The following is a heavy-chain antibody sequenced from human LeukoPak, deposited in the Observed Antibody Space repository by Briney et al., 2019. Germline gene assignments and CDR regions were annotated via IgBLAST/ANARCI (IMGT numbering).Heavy chain of an antibody. CDR2: ISGSGGTA. CDR1: GFTFSIYA. J-gene: IGHJ6*03. Sequence: PGGSLRLSCAASGFTFSIYAMSWVRQAPGKGLEWVSAISGSGGTAYYADSVKGRFTISRDNSKNTLYLQMNSLRAEDTAVYYCAKHNSGYDFWSGYYYYYMDVWGKGTTVTVSS. CDR3: AKHNSGYDFWSGYYYYYMDV. V-gene: IGHV3-23*01. D-gene: IGHD3-3*01.